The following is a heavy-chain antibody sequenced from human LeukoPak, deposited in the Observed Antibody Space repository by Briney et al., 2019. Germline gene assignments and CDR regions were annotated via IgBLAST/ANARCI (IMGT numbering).Heavy chain of an antibody. J-gene: IGHJ4*02. D-gene: IGHD3-22*01. Sequence: ASVKVSCKASGYTFTSYGIIWVRQAPGQGLEWMGWISAYNGNTNYAQKLQGRVTMTTDTSTSTAYMELRSLRSDDTAVYYCARVLAYYDGSGYSFDYWGQGTLVTVSS. CDR1: GYTFTSYG. CDR3: ARVLAYYDGSGYSFDY. CDR2: ISAYNGNT. V-gene: IGHV1-18*01.